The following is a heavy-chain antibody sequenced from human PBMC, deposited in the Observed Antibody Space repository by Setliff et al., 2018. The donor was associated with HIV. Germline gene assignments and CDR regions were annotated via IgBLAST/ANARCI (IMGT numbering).Heavy chain of an antibody. CDR3: ARDRFTLTSSIFGF. CDR2: VNTGKGDT. D-gene: IGHD3-3*01. V-gene: IGHV1-3*04. Sequence: ASVKVSCKTSGYTFSNYPIHWLRQAPGQRPEWMGWVNTGKGDTKYPQRFQDRLTITTDSSASSVYMELSSLSSDDTAIYYCARDRFTLTSSIFGFWGHGTLGTVSS. J-gene: IGHJ4*01. CDR1: GYTFSNYP.